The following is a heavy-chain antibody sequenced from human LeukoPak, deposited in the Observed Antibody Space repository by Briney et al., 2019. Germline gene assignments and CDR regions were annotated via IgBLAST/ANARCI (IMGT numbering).Heavy chain of an antibody. J-gene: IGHJ6*02. CDR2: IYYSGST. CDR1: GGSISSCY. Sequence: TETLSLTCTVSGGSISSCYWSWIRQPPGKGLEWIGYIYYSGSTNYNPSLKSRVTISVDTSKNQFSLKLSSVTAADTAVYYCARVLRYFDWSHTRYYYYGMDVWGQGTTVTVSS. CDR3: ARVLRYFDWSHTRYYYYGMDV. D-gene: IGHD3-9*01. V-gene: IGHV4-59*01.